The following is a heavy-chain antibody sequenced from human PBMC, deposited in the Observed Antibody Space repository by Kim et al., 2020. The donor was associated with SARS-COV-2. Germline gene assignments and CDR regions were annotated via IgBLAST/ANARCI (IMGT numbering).Heavy chain of an antibody. CDR3: ARLAAGNSAVEY. V-gene: IGHV4-39*01. Sequence: SETLSLTCTVSGDSISRSSNYWGWIRQPPGKGLEWIGSINYSGNTYYNPSLKSRVTISVDTSTNQFSRQMRSVTAADTAVYYCARLAAGNSAVEYWGQGTLVTVCS. CDR2: INYSGNT. J-gene: IGHJ4*03. CDR1: GDSISRSSNY. D-gene: IGHD3-3*01.